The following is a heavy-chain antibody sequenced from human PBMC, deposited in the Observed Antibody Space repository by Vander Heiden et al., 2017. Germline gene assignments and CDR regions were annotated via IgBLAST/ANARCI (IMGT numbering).Heavy chain of an antibody. Sequence: EVQLVESGGGLVKPGGSLSLSCAAYGLTFSSYWMSWVRQAPGKGLEWVANIKQDGSEKYYVDSVKGRFTISRDNAKNSLYLQMNSLRAEDTAVYYCARESYGSGSCIDYWGQGTLVTVSS. J-gene: IGHJ4*02. CDR1: GLTFSSYW. CDR3: ARESYGSGSCIDY. D-gene: IGHD3-10*01. CDR2: IKQDGSEK. V-gene: IGHV3-7*01.